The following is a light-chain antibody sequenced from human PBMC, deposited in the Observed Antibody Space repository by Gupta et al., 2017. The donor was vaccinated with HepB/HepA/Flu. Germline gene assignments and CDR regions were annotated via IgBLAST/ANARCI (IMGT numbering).Light chain of an antibody. CDR1: AFPRKY. CDR3: YSTDNTDNHRV. Sequence: SSALPQPPSVSVSPGQTARITCFGDAFPRKYAYWYQQKSGQAPVLVIYEDSKRPSGIRERFSGSKSVTRATLTISGAQVDDEADYYCYSTDNTDNHRVFGGGTKLTVL. CDR2: EDS. J-gene: IGLJ3*02. V-gene: IGLV3-10*01.